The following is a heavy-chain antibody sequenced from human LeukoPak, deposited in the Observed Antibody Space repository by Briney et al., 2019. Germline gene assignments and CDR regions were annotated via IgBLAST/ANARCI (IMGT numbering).Heavy chain of an antibody. J-gene: IGHJ4*02. V-gene: IGHV4-61*02. CDR2: IYTSGST. CDR1: GGSISSGSYY. CDR3: ARTAAGKIFDY. Sequence: SETLSLTCTVSGGSISSGSYYWSWIRQPAGKGLEWIGRIYTSGSTNYNPSLKSRVTISVDTSKNQFSLKLSSVTAADAAVYYCARTAAGKIFDYWGQGTLVTVSS. D-gene: IGHD6-13*01.